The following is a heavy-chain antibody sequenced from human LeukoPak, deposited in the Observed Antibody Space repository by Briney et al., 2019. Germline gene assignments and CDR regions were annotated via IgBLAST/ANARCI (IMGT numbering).Heavy chain of an antibody. CDR2: INHSGST. D-gene: IGHD3-3*01. Sequence: SETLSLTCTVSGGSISGYYWSWIRQPPGKGLEWIGEINHSGSTNYNPSLKSRVTISVDTSKNQFSLKLSSVTAADTAVYYCALGEWLFDYWGQGTLVTVSS. CDR1: GGSISGYY. J-gene: IGHJ4*02. V-gene: IGHV4-34*01. CDR3: ALGEWLFDY.